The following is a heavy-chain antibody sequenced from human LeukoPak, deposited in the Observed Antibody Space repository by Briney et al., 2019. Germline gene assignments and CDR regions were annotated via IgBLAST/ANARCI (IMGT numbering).Heavy chain of an antibody. V-gene: IGHV4-4*02. J-gene: IGHJ6*03. Sequence: PSETLSLTCAVSGGSISSSNWWSWVRQPPGKGLEWIGEIYHSGSTNYNPSLKSRVTISVDTSKNQFSLKLSSVTAADTAVYYCARVVNGSGSYYYLYYYYYYMDVWGKGTTVTVSS. D-gene: IGHD3-10*01. CDR2: IYHSGST. CDR1: GGSISSSNW. CDR3: ARVVNGSGSYYYLYYYYYYMDV.